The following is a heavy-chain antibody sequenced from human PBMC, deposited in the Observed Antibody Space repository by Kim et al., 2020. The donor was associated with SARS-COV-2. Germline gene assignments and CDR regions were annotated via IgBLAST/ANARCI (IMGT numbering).Heavy chain of an antibody. CDR1: GFTFSSYD. CDR3: ARGNYYDSSGYYLGQKEWYFDL. CDR2: IGTAGDT. Sequence: GGSLRLSCAASGFTFSSYDMHWVRQPTGKGLEWVSAIGTAGDTYYPGSVKGRFTISRENAKNSLYLQMNSLRAGDTAVYYCARGNYYDSSGYYLGQKEWYFDLWGRGTLVTVSS. V-gene: IGHV3-13*01. J-gene: IGHJ2*01. D-gene: IGHD3-22*01.